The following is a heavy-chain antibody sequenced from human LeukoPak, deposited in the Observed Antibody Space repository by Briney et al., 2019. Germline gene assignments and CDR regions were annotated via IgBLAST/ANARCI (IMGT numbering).Heavy chain of an antibody. J-gene: IGHJ4*02. CDR3: ARDPDFWSGYYNFDY. D-gene: IGHD3-3*01. V-gene: IGHV4-39*07. Sequence: SETLSLTCTVSGGSISSYYWGWIRQPPGKGLEWIGSISYSGTTYYNPSLKSRVTISVDTSKNQFSLKLNSVTAADTAVYYCARDPDFWSGYYNFDYWGQGTLVTVSS. CDR2: ISYSGTT. CDR1: GGSISSYY.